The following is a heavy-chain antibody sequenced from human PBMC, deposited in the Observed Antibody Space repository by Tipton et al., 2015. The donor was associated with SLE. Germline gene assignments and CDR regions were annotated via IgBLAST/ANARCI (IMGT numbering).Heavy chain of an antibody. CDR2: IYYSGSS. Sequence: TLSLTCKVSAGSFTGYYWSWVRQSPTKGLEWIGSIYYSGSSYYNPSLKSRVTISVDTSKNQFSLKLSSVTAADTAVYYCARHLGVIVAFEVWGQGTVLTVSS. CDR3: ARHLGVIVAFEV. V-gene: IGHV4-39*07. D-gene: IGHD3-10*01. J-gene: IGHJ3*01. CDR1: AGSFTGYY.